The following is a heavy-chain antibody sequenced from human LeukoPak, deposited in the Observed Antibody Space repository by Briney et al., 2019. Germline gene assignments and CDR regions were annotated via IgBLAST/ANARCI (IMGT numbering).Heavy chain of an antibody. D-gene: IGHD2-21*02. Sequence: ASVKVSCKASGYTFTSYDINWVRQATGQGLEWMGWMNPNSGNTNYAQKLQGRVTMTTDTSTSTAYMELRSLRSDDTAVYYCARHIVVVTAMPDFDYWGQGTLVTVSS. V-gene: IGHV1-18*01. CDR3: ARHIVVVTAMPDFDY. CDR1: GYTFTSYD. J-gene: IGHJ4*02. CDR2: MNPNSGNT.